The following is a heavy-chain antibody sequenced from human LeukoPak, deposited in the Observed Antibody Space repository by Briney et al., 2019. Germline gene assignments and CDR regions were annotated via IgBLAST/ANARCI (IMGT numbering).Heavy chain of an antibody. CDR1: GYTFTSYD. J-gene: IGHJ4*02. D-gene: IGHD6-13*01. CDR2: MNPNSGNT. V-gene: IGHV1-8*03. Sequence: ASVKVSCKASGYTFTSYDINWVRQATGQGLEWMGWMNPNSGNTGYAQKFQGRVTITRNTSISTAYMELSSLRSEDTAVYYCARESIAAAGTANFDYWGQGTLVTVSS. CDR3: ARESIAAAGTANFDY.